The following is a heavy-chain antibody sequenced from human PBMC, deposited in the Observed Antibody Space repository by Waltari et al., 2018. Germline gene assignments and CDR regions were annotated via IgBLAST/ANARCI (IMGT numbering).Heavy chain of an antibody. V-gene: IGHV3-48*02. CDR3: ARDRGGSGSYPKDAFDS. J-gene: IGHJ4*02. D-gene: IGHD3-10*01. CDR1: GISFNSYS. Sequence: SLRLSCAASGISFNSYSMNWVRQAPGKGLEWVSYISTSTSTYYADSVKGRFTISRDNAKNSLYLQMNSLRDEDTAVYYCARDRGGSGSYPKDAFDSWGQGTLVSVSS. CDR2: ISTSTST.